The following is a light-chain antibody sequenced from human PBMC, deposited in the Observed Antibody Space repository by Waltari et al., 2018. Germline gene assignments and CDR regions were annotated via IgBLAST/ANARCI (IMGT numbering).Light chain of an antibody. CDR1: QSIITW. J-gene: IGKJ4*01. V-gene: IGKV1-5*03. CDR2: KAS. Sequence: DFYMTQSPSTLSASVGDRVTISCRASQSIITWLAWYQQKPGKAPKLLVYKASSLESGVPSRFSGSGSGTEFTLTISSLQADDFATYYCQQYNKYPLTFGGGTKVEI. CDR3: QQYNKYPLT.